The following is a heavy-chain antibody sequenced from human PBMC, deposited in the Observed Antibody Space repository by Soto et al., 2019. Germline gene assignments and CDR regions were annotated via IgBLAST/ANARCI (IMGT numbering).Heavy chain of an antibody. CDR2: IFPIFGTA. D-gene: IGHD3-3*01. V-gene: IGHV1-69*01. J-gene: IGHJ4*02. Sequence: QVQLVQSGAEVKKPGSSVKVSCKASGGTFSSYAISWVRQAPGQGLEWMGGIFPIFGTAYYAQKFQGRVTITADESTSTAYMKLSSLRSEDTAVYYCALYYDFWSGYYRGYYSDYRGQGTLVTVSS. CDR3: ALYYDFWSGYYRGYYSDY. CDR1: GGTFSSYA.